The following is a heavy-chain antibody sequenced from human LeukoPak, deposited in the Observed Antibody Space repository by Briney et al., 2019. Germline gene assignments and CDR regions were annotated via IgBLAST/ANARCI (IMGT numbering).Heavy chain of an antibody. V-gene: IGHV4-39*01. CDR3: ARQSRGPGYCSSTSCYGLDY. D-gene: IGHD2-2*01. CDR2: IYYSGST. Sequence: SETLSLTCTVSGGSISSSSYYWGWIRQPPGKGLEWIGSIYYSGSTYYNPSLKSRVTISVDTSKNQFSLKLSSVTAADTAVYYCARQSRGPGYCSSTSCYGLDYWGQGTLVTVSS. CDR1: GGSISSSSYY. J-gene: IGHJ4*02.